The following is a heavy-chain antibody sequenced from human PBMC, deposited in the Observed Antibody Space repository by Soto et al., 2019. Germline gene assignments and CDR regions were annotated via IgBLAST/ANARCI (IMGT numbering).Heavy chain of an antibody. D-gene: IGHD3-10*01. CDR3: ARVRGSGSYAAYYFDS. Sequence: PSETLSLTCVVSGGSVSSDNWWTWVRQTPGRGLEWIGEIYHRGYSNYNPSLRSRVTISLDKSKNEISLTLNSVSAADTAVYYCARVRGSGSYAAYYFDSWGQGTLVTVSS. J-gene: IGHJ4*01. CDR1: GGSVSSDNW. V-gene: IGHV4-4*02. CDR2: IYHRGYS.